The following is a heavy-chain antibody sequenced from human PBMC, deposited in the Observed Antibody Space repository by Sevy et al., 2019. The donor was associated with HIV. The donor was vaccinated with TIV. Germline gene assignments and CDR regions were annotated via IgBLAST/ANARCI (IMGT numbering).Heavy chain of an antibody. Sequence: GGSLRLSCAASGFTFSDYYMSWIRQAPGKGLEWVSYISNSGSTIYYADSVKGRFTISMDNAKNSLYLQMNSLRAEDTAVYYCARIFTLFRTPRGYFDYWGQGTLVTVSS. D-gene: IGHD2-15*01. CDR3: ARIFTLFRTPRGYFDY. CDR2: ISNSGSTI. V-gene: IGHV3-11*01. J-gene: IGHJ4*02. CDR1: GFTFSDYY.